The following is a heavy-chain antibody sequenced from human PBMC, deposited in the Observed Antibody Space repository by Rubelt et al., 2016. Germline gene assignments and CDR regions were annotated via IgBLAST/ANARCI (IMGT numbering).Heavy chain of an antibody. J-gene: IGHJ4*02. CDR2: FNENGRKV. D-gene: IGHD1-26*01. V-gene: IGHV3-74*01. CDR3: VREVSGERDY. Sequence: EVQLVGSGGGLIQPGGSLGLSCAPSGLIVNNDSMTWVRQAQGRGLEGVPLFNENGRKVDYADSVSGRFTISRDDPKSKLYLHMNSLRPEDTAIYFCVREVSGERDYWGQGALVTVSS. CDR1: GLIVNNDS.